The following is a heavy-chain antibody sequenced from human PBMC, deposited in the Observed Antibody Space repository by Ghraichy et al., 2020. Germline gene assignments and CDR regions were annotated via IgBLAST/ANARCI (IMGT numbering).Heavy chain of an antibody. D-gene: IGHD3-3*01. CDR1: GYTFTSYD. Sequence: ASVKVSCKASGYTFTSYDINWVRQATGQGLEWMGWMNPNSGNTGYAQKFQGRVTMTRNTSISTAYMELSSLRSEDTAVYYCARAGYYDFWSGYSSGWFDPWGQGTLVTVSS. CDR3: ARAGYYDFWSGYSSGWFDP. V-gene: IGHV1-8*01. CDR2: MNPNSGNT. J-gene: IGHJ5*02.